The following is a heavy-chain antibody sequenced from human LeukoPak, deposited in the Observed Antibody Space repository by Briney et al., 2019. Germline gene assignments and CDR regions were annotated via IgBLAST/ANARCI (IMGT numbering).Heavy chain of an antibody. D-gene: IGHD2-15*01. V-gene: IGHV4-59*01. J-gene: IGHJ3*02. CDR3: ARDSTHAFDI. CDR1: GGSISSYY. CDR2: IYYSGST. Sequence: SETLSLTCTVSGGSISSYYWSRLRQPPGKGLEWIGYIYYSGSTNYNPSLKSRVTISVDTSKNQFSLKLSSVTAADTAVYYCARDSTHAFDIWGQGTMVTVSS.